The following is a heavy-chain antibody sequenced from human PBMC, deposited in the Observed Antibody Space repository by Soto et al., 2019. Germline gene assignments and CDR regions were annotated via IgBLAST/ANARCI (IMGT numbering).Heavy chain of an antibody. CDR1: GGSVSSGSSY. CDR2: IYYSGST. Sequence: SETLSLTCTVSGGSVSSGSSYWSWIRQPPGKTLELIGFIYYSGSTNYNPSLKSRVAISVDTSKNQFSLKLSSVTAADTAVYYCARLDMSGDWEFDYWGQGSLVTVSS. D-gene: IGHD1-26*01. J-gene: IGHJ4*02. V-gene: IGHV4-61*01. CDR3: ARLDMSGDWEFDY.